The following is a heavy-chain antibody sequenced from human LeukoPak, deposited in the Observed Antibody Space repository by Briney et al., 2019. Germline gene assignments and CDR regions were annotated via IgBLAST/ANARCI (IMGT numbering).Heavy chain of an antibody. J-gene: IGHJ4*02. Sequence: PGGSLRLSCAASGFNFRTYDMNWVRQTPGKGLEWVSTIKNSGSSTYYADSVKGRFTISRDNSRDTLYLQMNSLRAEDTAVYYCAKDKTYYYGSGSYTGDYWGQGTLVTVSS. CDR3: AKDKTYYYGSGSYTGDY. CDR2: IKNSGSST. V-gene: IGHV3-23*01. CDR1: GFNFRTYD. D-gene: IGHD3-10*01.